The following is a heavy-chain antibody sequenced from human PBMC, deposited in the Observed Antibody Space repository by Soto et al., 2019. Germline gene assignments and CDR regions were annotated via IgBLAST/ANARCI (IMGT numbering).Heavy chain of an antibody. Sequence: GGSLRLSCEGSGFTFSGNTLSWVRQAPGKGLEWISSISGSGGTTYYADSVKGRFTISRDNSKNKVYLQMSSLRAEDTALYYCAKDLRGFKWGWGTEPFDSWGQGTPVTVSS. J-gene: IGHJ4*02. CDR1: GFTFSGNT. CDR3: AKDLRGFKWGWGTEPFDS. V-gene: IGHV3-23*01. D-gene: IGHD3-16*01. CDR2: ISGSGGTT.